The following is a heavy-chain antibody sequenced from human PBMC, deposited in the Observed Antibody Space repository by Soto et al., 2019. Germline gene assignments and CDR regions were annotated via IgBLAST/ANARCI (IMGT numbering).Heavy chain of an antibody. Sequence: EVQLLESGGGLVHPGGSLRLSCATSGFSFSSYAMTWLRQAPGKGLEWVSTISPTGGSTDYADSVTGRFTISRDDSKNTLYLHLDSLRAEDTATYYCAKDLLQWLGGSGPFDYWGQVTLVSVSS. J-gene: IGHJ4*02. CDR2: ISPTGGST. CDR3: AKDLLQWLGGSGPFDY. V-gene: IGHV3-23*01. CDR1: GFSFSSYA. D-gene: IGHD6-19*01.